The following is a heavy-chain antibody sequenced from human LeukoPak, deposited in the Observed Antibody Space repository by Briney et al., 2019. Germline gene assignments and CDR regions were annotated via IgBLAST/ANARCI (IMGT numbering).Heavy chain of an antibody. CDR3: ARDPIGYSYIDY. CDR2: INLEGSST. CDR1: GFTFSSYA. V-gene: IGHV3-74*01. Sequence: GGSLRLSCAASGFTFSSYAMSWVRQAPGKGLVWVSRINLEGSSTNYADSEKGRFTISRDSAKNTLYLQMNSLRAEDTALYYCARDPIGYSYIDYWGQGTLVTVSS. J-gene: IGHJ4*02. D-gene: IGHD5-18*01.